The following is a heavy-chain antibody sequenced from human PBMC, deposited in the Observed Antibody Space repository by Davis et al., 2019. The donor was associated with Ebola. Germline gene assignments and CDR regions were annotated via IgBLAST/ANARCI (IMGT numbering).Heavy chain of an antibody. J-gene: IGHJ6*02. Sequence: GESLKISCAASGFTFSSYGMHWVRQAPGKGLEWVAVIWYDGSNKYYADSVKGRFTISRDNSKNTLYLQMNSLRAEETAVYYCARDAAAGVYYYYYGMDVWGQGTTVTVSS. CDR1: GFTFSSYG. CDR3: ARDAAAGVYYYYYGMDV. D-gene: IGHD6-13*01. V-gene: IGHV3-33*08. CDR2: IWYDGSNK.